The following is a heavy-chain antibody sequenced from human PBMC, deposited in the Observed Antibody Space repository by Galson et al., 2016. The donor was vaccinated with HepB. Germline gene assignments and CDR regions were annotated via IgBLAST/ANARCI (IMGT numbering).Heavy chain of an antibody. V-gene: IGHV1-18*01. CDR1: GYTFTSYD. CDR3: ARDTGLGFDP. Sequence: SVKVSCKASGYTFTSYDISWVRQAPGQGLEWMGWISVYNVNINYAQKLQGRVTMTTDTSTSTAYMELRSLRSDDTAVYYCARDTGLGFDPWGQGTLVTVSS. CDR2: ISVYNVNI. J-gene: IGHJ5*02. D-gene: IGHD1-1*01.